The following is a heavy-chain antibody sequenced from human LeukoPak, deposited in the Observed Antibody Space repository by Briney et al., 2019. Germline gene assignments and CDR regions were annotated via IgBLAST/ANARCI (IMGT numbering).Heavy chain of an antibody. J-gene: IGHJ4*02. CDR2: ISYDGSNK. CDR1: GFTFSSYG. Sequence: GGSLRLSCAASGFTFSSYGMHWVHQAPGKGLEWVAVISYDGSNKYYADSVKGRFTISRDNSKNTLYLQMNSLRAEDTAVYYCAAPAGYSYGYGFGYWGQGTLVTVSS. CDR3: AAPAGYSYGYGFGY. V-gene: IGHV3-30*03. D-gene: IGHD5-18*01.